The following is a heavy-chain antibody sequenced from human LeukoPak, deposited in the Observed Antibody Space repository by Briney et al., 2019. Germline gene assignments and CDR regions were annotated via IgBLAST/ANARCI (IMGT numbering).Heavy chain of an antibody. J-gene: IGHJ4*02. V-gene: IGHV4-34*01. CDR1: GGSFSAYY. CDR3: ARVSSRRLPPTYSYDRGHYFDY. CDR2: INHSGGT. Sequence: AETLSLTCAVYGGSFSAYYWSWIRQPPGKGLGWIGEINHSGGTNYNPSLKSRVTIPVDKYKNQFSLKLSSVAAADTAVYYCARVSSRRLPPTYSYDRGHYFDYWGQGTMVTVCS. D-gene: IGHD3-22*01.